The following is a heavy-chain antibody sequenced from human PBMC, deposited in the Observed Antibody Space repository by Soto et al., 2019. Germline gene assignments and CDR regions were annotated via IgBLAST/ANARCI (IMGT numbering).Heavy chain of an antibody. CDR3: ARRGQRVWRGGVHYYYGMDV. D-gene: IGHD6-6*01. CDR1: GGSISSYY. V-gene: IGHV4-59*01. J-gene: IGHJ6*02. CDR2: IYYSGST. Sequence: PSETLSLTCTVSGGSISSYYWSWIRQPPGKGLEWIGYIYYSGSTNYNPSLKSRVTISVDTSKNQFSLKLSSVTAADTAVYYCARRGQRVWRGGVHYYYGMDVWGQGTTVTVSS.